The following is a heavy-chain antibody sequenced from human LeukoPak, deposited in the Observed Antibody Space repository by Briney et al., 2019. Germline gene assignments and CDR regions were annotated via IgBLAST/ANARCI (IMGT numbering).Heavy chain of an antibody. CDR2: LYGGGGT. Sequence: PGGSLRLSCAASGFIVSSNYMSWVRQAPGKGLECVSVLYGGGGTYYADSVKGRFTISRDKSKNTLYLQMNSLRAEDTAVYYCATVKPVGHSPTNNWFDPWGQGTLVTVSS. V-gene: IGHV3-53*01. CDR1: GFIVSSNY. D-gene: IGHD5-18*01. CDR3: ATVKPVGHSPTNNWFDP. J-gene: IGHJ5*02.